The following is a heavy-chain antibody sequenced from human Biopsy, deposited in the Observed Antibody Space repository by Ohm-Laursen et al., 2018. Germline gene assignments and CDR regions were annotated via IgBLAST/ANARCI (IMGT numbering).Heavy chain of an antibody. CDR1: GFTFSSHA. J-gene: IGHJ5*02. Sequence: SLRLSCAAFGFTFSSHAMSWVRQAPGKGLEWVSVISGSGGSTHYADSVKGRFTISRDNSKNTLFLQMKSLRAEDTAIYYRGRRPFFDYWSAYYVDHWGQGALVTVSS. CDR2: ISGSGGST. D-gene: IGHD3-3*01. CDR3: GRRPFFDYWSAYYVDH. V-gene: IGHV3-23*01.